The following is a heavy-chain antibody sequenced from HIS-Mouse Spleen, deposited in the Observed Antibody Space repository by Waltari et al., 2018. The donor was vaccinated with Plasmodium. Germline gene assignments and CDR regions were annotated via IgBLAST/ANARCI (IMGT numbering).Heavy chain of an antibody. Sequence: QVQLVQSGAEVKKPGASVKVSCKASGYTFTGYYMPWVRQAPGQGLGWMGWINPNSGGTKYAQKFQGRVTMTRDTSISTAYMELSRLRSDDTAAYYCARVLGYKAAAGTFVEYFQHWGQGTLVTVSS. D-gene: IGHD6-13*01. CDR1: GYTFTGYY. J-gene: IGHJ1*01. V-gene: IGHV1-2*02. CDR2: INPNSGGT. CDR3: ARVLGYKAAAGTFVEYFQH.